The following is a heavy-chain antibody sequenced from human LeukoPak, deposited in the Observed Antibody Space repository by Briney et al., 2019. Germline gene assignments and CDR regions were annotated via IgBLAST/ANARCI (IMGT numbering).Heavy chain of an antibody. D-gene: IGHD2-2*03. J-gene: IGHJ6*03. V-gene: IGHV4-59*01. CDR1: GGSISSCY. CDR2: IYYSGST. Sequence: SETLSLTCTVSGGSISSCYWSWIRQPPGKGLEWIGYIYYSGSTNYNPSLKSRVTISVDTSKNQFSLKLSSVTAADTAVYYCARDQLGYCSSTSCYRDYYYYYMDVWGKGTTVTVSS. CDR3: ARDQLGYCSSTSCYRDYYYYYMDV.